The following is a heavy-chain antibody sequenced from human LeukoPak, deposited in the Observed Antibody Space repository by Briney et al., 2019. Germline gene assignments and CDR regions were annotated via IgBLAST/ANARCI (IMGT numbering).Heavy chain of an antibody. CDR3: ARDSYYGSGSFGD. CDR1: GLTFDDYG. J-gene: IGHJ4*02. D-gene: IGHD3-10*01. V-gene: IGHV3-20*01. CDR2: INWNGGST. Sequence: GGSLRLSCAASGLTFDDYGMSWVRQAPGKGLEWVSGINWNGGSTGYADSVKGRFTISRDNAKNSLYLQMNSLRAEDTALYHGARDSYYGSGSFGDWGQVTLVTVSS.